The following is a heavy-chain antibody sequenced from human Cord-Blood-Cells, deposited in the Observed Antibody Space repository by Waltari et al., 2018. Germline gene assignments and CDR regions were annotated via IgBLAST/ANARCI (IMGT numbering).Heavy chain of an antibody. V-gene: IGHV1-2*06. J-gene: IGHJ4*02. CDR1: GYTFTGYY. CDR3: AIIAARSNLDY. Sequence: QVQLVQSGAEVKKPGASVKVSCKASGYTFTGYYMHWVRQAPGQGLEWMGQINPTSGGTNYAQKFQGRVTMTRDTSISTAYMELSRLRSDDTAVYYCAIIAARSNLDYWGQGTLVTVSS. CDR2: INPTSGGT. D-gene: IGHD6-6*01.